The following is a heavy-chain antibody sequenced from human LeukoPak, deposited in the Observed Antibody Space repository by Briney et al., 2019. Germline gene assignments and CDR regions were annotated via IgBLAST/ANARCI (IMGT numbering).Heavy chain of an antibody. CDR3: ARIGRYYYFDY. V-gene: IGHV4-61*05. D-gene: IGHD3-10*01. CDR1: GGSISSSSYY. Sequence: PSETLSLTCTVSGGSISSSSYYWGWIRQPPGKGLEWIGYIYYSGSTNYNPSLKSRVTISVDTSKNQFSLKLSSVTAADTAVYYCARIGRYYYFDYWGQGTLVTVSS. CDR2: IYYSGST. J-gene: IGHJ4*02.